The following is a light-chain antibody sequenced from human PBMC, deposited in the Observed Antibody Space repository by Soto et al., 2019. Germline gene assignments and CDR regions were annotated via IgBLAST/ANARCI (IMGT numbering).Light chain of an antibody. CDR1: SSNIGSNT. CDR3: AAWDDSLNGPL. V-gene: IGLV1-44*01. J-gene: IGLJ3*02. Sequence: QSVLTQPPSASGTPGQRVTISCSGSSSNIGSNTVNWYQQLPGTAPKLLIYSNNQQPSGVPDRFSGSKSGTSASLAISGLQSEDEADYYCAAWDDSLNGPLFGGGTKLTVL. CDR2: SNN.